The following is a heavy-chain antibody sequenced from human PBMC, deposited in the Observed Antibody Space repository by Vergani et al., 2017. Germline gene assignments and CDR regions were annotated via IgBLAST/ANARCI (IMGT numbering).Heavy chain of an antibody. CDR2: FYTGGGT. CDR3: ARDPLYSTTWPFLLLDMDV. D-gene: IGHD6-13*01. Sequence: QVQLQESGPGLVRPSQTLSLTCTVSGGSISSGSYYWSWFRTPAPKGLEWVGRFYTGGGTSYNPSLKSRVTISVDTSKNQFSLQLSSVTAADTAVYYCARDPLYSTTWPFLLLDMDVWGQGTTVTVSS. CDR1: GGSISSGSYY. J-gene: IGHJ6*02. V-gene: IGHV4-61*02.